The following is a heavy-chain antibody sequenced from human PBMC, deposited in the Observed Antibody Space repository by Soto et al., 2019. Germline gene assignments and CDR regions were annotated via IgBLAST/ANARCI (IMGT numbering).Heavy chain of an antibody. CDR2: INTDGSVT. Sequence: EVQLEQSGGGLLQTGGSLRLSCAASGFTFSDYWMYWVRQVPGEGLEWASRINTDGSVTNYVDSVKGRFTISRDNAKNTLYLQINSLRVEDMAMYYCARASMGTLEYWGQGSLVTVSS. V-gene: IGHV3-74*01. D-gene: IGHD7-27*01. J-gene: IGHJ4*02. CDR3: ARASMGTLEY. CDR1: GFTFSDYW.